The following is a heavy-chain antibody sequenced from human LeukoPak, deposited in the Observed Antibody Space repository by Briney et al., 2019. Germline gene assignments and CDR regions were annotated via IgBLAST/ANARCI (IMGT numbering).Heavy chain of an antibody. CDR1: GFTFSSYT. CDR2: ISSSSTYI. D-gene: IGHD2-15*01. Sequence: GGSLRLSCAASGFTFSSYTMSWVRQAPGMGLEWVSSISSSSTYIYYADSVKGRFTISRDNAKNSLNLQMNSLRADDTAVYYCAREDCSGGSCSHDYWGQGLLVTVSS. J-gene: IGHJ4*02. CDR3: AREDCSGGSCSHDY. V-gene: IGHV3-21*01.